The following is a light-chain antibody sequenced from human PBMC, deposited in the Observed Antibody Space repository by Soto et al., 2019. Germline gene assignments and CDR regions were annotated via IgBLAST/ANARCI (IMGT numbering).Light chain of an antibody. CDR2: WAS. Sequence: DIVMTQSPDSLAVSLGERATINCKSSQSVLYSSNNKNYLAWYQQKPGQPPKLLIYWASTRESGVPDRFSGSESGTDFTLTISRLQAVDVAVYYWPQSYRTPPTFGQGTKVEIK. J-gene: IGKJ1*01. CDR1: QSVLYSSNNKNY. V-gene: IGKV4-1*01. CDR3: PQSYRTPPT.